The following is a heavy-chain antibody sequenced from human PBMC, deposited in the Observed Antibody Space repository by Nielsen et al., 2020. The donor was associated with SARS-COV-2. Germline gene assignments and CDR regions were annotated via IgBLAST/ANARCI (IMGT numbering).Heavy chain of an antibody. Sequence: RQAPGKGLEWIGEINHSGSTNYNPSLKSRVTISVDTSKNQFSLKLSSVTAADTAVYYCAHMGGGGGDLFDYWGQGTLVTVSS. D-gene: IGHD2-21*02. CDR3: AHMGGGGGDLFDY. CDR2: INHSGST. J-gene: IGHJ4*02. V-gene: IGHV4-34*01.